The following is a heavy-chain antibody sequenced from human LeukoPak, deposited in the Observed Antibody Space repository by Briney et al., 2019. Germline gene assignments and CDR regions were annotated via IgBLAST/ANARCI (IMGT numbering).Heavy chain of an antibody. CDR2: FGNDGSSK. J-gene: IGHJ4*02. CDR1: GFTFSSYG. CDR3: AKDDPGRYCSSTSCSLDY. Sequence: PGGSLRLSCAASGFTFSSYGMPWVGQAPAKGLEWVAFFGNDGSSKYYADSVKGRFTIPRDNSKNTLYLQMNSLRAEDTAVYYCAKDDPGRYCSSTSCSLDYWGQGTLVTVSS. V-gene: IGHV3-30*02. D-gene: IGHD2-2*01.